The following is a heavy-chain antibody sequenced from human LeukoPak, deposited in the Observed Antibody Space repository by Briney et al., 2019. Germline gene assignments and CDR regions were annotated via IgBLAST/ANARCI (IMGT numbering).Heavy chain of an antibody. Sequence: GGSLRLSCAASGFTFSSYSMNWVRQAPGKGLEWVSYISSSSSTIYYADSVKGRFTISRDNAKNSLYLQMNSLRAEDTAVYYCARDWGSSGWYGWGQGTLVTVSS. CDR3: ARDWGSSGWYG. D-gene: IGHD6-19*01. V-gene: IGHV3-48*04. CDR1: GFTFSSYS. J-gene: IGHJ4*02. CDR2: ISSSSSTI.